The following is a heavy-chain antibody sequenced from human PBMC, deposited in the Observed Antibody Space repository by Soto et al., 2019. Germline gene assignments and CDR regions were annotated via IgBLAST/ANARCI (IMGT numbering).Heavy chain of an antibody. J-gene: IGHJ4*02. Sequence: QVQLVQSGAEVKKPGASVTVSCKASGYTLTSHYVQWVRQAPGQGLEWVGILNPDGGRTSFAPNLQDRVTLTTDTSTSTFYMQLSMLRPDDTARDFCVKGYGENLGQGSLITVS. CDR1: GYTLTSHY. V-gene: IGHV1-46*03. D-gene: IGHD4-17*01. CDR2: LNPDGGRT. CDR3: VKGYGEN.